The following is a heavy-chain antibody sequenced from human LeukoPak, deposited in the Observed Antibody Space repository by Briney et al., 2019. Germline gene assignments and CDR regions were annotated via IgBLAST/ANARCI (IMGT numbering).Heavy chain of an antibody. CDR1: GGSISSSSYY. V-gene: IGHV4-39*07. CDR2: IYYSGST. D-gene: IGHD4-23*01. CDR3: ARMSGGNSWSFDY. J-gene: IGHJ4*02. Sequence: SETLSLTCTVSGGSISSSSYYWGWIRQPPGKGLEWIGSIYYSGSTYYNPSLKSRVTISVDTSKNQFSLKLSSVTAADTAVYYCARMSGGNSWSFDYWGQGTLVTVSS.